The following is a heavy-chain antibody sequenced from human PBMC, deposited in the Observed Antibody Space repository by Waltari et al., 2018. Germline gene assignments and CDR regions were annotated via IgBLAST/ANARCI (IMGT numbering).Heavy chain of an antibody. J-gene: IGHJ4*02. CDR3: AKSPPGDPYEFDY. Sequence: EVQLLESGGGLVQPGGSLRLSCAASGFTFSSYAMSWVRQAPGKGLGWVSAISGSGGSTYYADSVKGRFTISRDSSKNTLYLQMNSLRAEDAAVYYCAKSPPGDPYEFDYWGQGTLVTVSS. CDR1: GFTFSSYA. CDR2: ISGSGGST. V-gene: IGHV3-23*01. D-gene: IGHD4-17*01.